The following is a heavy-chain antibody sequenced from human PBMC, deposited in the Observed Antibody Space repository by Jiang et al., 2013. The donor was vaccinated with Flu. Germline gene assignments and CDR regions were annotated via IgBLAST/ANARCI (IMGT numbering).Heavy chain of an antibody. V-gene: IGHV5-51*01. J-gene: IGHJ4*02. CDR2: IYPGDSDT. Sequence: GAEVKKPGESLKISCKGSGYSFTSYWIGWVRQMPGKGLEWMGIIYPGDSDTRYSPSFQGQVTISADKSISTAYLQWSSLKASDTAMYYCARHFRYYYDSSGYYYPPWFDYWGQGTLVTVSS. D-gene: IGHD3-22*01. CDR3: ARHFRYYYDSSGYYYPPWFDY. CDR1: GYSFTSYW.